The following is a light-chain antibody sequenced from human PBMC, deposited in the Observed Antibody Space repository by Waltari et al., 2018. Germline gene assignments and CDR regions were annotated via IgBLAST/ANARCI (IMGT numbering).Light chain of an antibody. V-gene: IGLV2-23*02. CDR1: SSDVGFYNL. Sequence: QSALTQPASVSGSPGQSITISCTGTSSDVGFYNLVSWYQQHPNKAPKLLVYAVIERPSGVSNRFSGSKSGNTASLPISGLQAEDEADYYCCSYVGRNIWVFGGGTKVTVL. CDR3: CSYVGRNIWV. J-gene: IGLJ3*02. CDR2: AVI.